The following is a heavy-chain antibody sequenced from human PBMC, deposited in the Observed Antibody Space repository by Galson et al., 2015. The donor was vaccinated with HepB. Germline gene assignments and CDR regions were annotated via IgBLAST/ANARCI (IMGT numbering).Heavy chain of an antibody. CDR1: GGTFSSYT. CDR3: ASTGGYSSGTGDY. CDR2: IIPILGIA. V-gene: IGHV1-69*02. Sequence: SVKVSCKASGGTFSSYTISWVRQAPGQGLEWMGRIIPILGIANYAQKFQGRVTITADKSTSTAYMELSSLRSEDTAVYYCASTGGYSSGTGDYWGQGTLVTVSS. J-gene: IGHJ4*02. D-gene: IGHD6-19*01.